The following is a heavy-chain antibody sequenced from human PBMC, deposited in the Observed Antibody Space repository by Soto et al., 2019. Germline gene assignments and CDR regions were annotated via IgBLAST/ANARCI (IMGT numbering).Heavy chain of an antibody. CDR1: SGSISSSNW. V-gene: IGHV4-4*02. Sequence: TLSLTCAVSSGSISSSNWWSWVRQPPGKGLEWIGEIYHSGSTNYNPSLKSRVTITVNKSKNQFSLKLSSVTAADTAVYYCARDNRGYCSSTSCTNWFDPWGQGTLVTVSS. CDR3: ARDNRGYCSSTSCTNWFDP. CDR2: IYHSGST. D-gene: IGHD2-2*01. J-gene: IGHJ5*02.